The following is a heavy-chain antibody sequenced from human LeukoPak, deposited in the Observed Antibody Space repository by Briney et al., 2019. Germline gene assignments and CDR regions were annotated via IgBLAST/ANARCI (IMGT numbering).Heavy chain of an antibody. CDR2: ISYDGSNK. CDR1: GFTFSSYA. V-gene: IGHV3-30-3*01. CDR3: VRESCSGGSCTYDPFDI. D-gene: IGHD2-15*01. J-gene: IGHJ3*02. Sequence: SGGSLRLSCAASGFTFSSYAIYWVRQAPGKGLEWVAIISYDGSNKYYADSVKGRFTISRDNSKNTLYLQMNSLRFEDTAVYFCVRESCSGGSCTYDPFDIWGHGTMVTVST.